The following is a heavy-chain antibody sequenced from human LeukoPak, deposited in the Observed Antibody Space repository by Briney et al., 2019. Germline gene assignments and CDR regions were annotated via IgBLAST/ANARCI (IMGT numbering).Heavy chain of an antibody. CDR2: IHPGDSDT. CDR3: ARPHPNIYYYDREAXDX. V-gene: IGHV5-51*04. CDR1: GYSFTNYW. Sequence: ESLNTSWKCSGYSFTNYWIGLVRQAPGKGLGWMGIIHPGDSDTKYSPSFQGQTTISANTPITTVFLHGSRLNSCDAAIYFCARPHPNIYYYDREAXDXXGQXXXXTV. J-gene: IGHJ3*02. D-gene: IGHD3-22*01.